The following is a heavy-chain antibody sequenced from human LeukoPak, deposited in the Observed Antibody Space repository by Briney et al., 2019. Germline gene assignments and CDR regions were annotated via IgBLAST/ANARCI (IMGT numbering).Heavy chain of an antibody. CDR1: GYTLTELS. CDR3: ARDRVEGSGLNYNWFDP. D-gene: IGHD6-19*01. Sequence: ASVKVSCKVSGYTLTELSMHWVRQAPGKGLEWMGGFDPEDGETIYAQKFQGRVTITRDTSASTAYMELSSLRSEDTAVYYCARDRVEGSGLNYNWFDPWGQGTLVTVSS. V-gene: IGHV1-24*01. J-gene: IGHJ5*02. CDR2: FDPEDGET.